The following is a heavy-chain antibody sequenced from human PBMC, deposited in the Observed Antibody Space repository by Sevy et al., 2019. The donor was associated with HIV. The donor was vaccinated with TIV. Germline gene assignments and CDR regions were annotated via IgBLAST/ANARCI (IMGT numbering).Heavy chain of an antibody. CDR1: GFSFQYS. Sequence: GGSLRLSCRVSGFSFQYSMNWVRQAPGKGLEWVSSISSSSNYIYYADSLKGRFTVSRDNAKNSVYLQMNSLRAEDTAVYYCARDRRELSYDSSGYSDAFDIWGQWTLVTVSS. V-gene: IGHV3-21*01. J-gene: IGHJ3*02. D-gene: IGHD3-22*01. CDR3: ARDRRELSYDSSGYSDAFDI. CDR2: ISSSSNYI.